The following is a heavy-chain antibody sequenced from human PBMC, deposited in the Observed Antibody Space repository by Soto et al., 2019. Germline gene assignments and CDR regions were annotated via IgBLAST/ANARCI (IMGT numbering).Heavy chain of an antibody. V-gene: IGHV1-8*01. D-gene: IGHD6-19*01. CDR3: ASSGSGWYLY. CDR2: MNPNSGNT. Sequence: AXXVKVSGRASGYTFTRYDINWVRQATGQGLEWRGWMNPNSGNTGYAQKFQGRVTMTRNTSISTAYIELSSLRSEDTAVYYCASSGSGWYLYWGQGTLVTVSS. J-gene: IGHJ4*02. CDR1: GYTFTRYD.